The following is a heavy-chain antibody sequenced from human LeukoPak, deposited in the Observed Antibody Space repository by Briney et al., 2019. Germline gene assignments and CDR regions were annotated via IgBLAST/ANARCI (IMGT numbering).Heavy chain of an antibody. D-gene: IGHD5-18*01. CDR3: ARGYSYHYYYMDV. Sequence: PSVTLSLTCTVSGGSISSYYWSWIRQPPGKGLEWIGYIYYSGSTNYNPSLKSRVTISVDTSKNQFSLKLSSVTAADTAVYYCARGYSYHYYYMDVWGKGTTVTVSS. CDR1: GGSISSYY. CDR2: IYYSGST. J-gene: IGHJ6*03. V-gene: IGHV4-59*01.